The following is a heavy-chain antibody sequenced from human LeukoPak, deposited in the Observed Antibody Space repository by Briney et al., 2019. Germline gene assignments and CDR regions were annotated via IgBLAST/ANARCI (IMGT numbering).Heavy chain of an antibody. CDR1: GVSMSSRNSY. D-gene: IGHD1-1*01. CDR2: IENRGYT. V-gene: IGHV4-39*01. CDR3: ARHTSGTMFSY. J-gene: IGHJ1*01. Sequence: PSGTLPLTCTVPGVSMSSRNSYWGWIRQPPGMGLEWVGTIENRGYTAYNPSLQGRVTISVDASRRQCSLTLSSVTATDTAVYYCARHTSGTMFSYWGQGILATVSS.